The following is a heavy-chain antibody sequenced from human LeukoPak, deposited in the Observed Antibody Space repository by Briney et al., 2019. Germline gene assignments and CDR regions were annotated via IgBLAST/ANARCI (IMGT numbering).Heavy chain of an antibody. V-gene: IGHV3-23*01. Sequence: GGSLRLSCAASGFTFSSYAMSWVRQAPGKGLEWVSGISGGGGSTYYADSVKGRFTISRDNSKNTLYLQMNSLRAEDTAVYYCAKGGGFGELLQPFDYWGQGTLVTASS. CDR2: ISGGGGST. CDR3: AKGGGFGELLQPFDY. D-gene: IGHD3-10*01. J-gene: IGHJ4*02. CDR1: GFTFSSYA.